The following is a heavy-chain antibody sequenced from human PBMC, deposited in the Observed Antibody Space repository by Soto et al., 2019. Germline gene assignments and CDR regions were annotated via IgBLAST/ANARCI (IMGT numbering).Heavy chain of an antibody. CDR2: LGGTNSDT. CDR1: GFTFSDYV. D-gene: IGHD2-8*01. Sequence: EVQLLESGGGLVQPGGSLRLSCAASGFTFSDYVMNWVRQAPGKGLEWVSGLGGTNSDTHYAASVEGRFTVSRDNSKSTLFLQMNSLRAADTAVYYCAKDKVDHNGVWDPFDRWGQGTMVTVSS. CDR3: AKDKVDHNGVWDPFDR. V-gene: IGHV3-23*01. J-gene: IGHJ3*02.